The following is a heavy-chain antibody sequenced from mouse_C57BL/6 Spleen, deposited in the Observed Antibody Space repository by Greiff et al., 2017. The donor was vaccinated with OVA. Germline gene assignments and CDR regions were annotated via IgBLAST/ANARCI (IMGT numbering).Heavy chain of an antibody. J-gene: IGHJ3*01. CDR3: ARGGGFAY. CDR2: IDPSDSYT. V-gene: IGHV1-50*01. CDR1: GYTFTSYW. Sequence: VKQSCKASGYTFTSYWMQWVKQRPGQGLEWIGEIDPSDSYTNYNQKFKGKATLTVDTSSSTAYMQLSSLTSEDSAVYYCARGGGFAYWGQGTLVTVSA.